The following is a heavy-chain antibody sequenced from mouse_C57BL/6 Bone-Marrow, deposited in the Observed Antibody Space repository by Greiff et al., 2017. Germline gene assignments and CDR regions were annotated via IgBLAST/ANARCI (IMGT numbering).Heavy chain of an antibody. CDR2: IDPENGDT. Sequence: VQLKESGAELVRPGASVKLSCTASGFNIKDDYMHWVKQRPEQGLEWIGWIDPENGDTEYASKFQGKATITADTSSNTAYLQLSSLTSEDTAVYYCTTGLRSSLFDYWGQGTTLTVSS. CDR3: TTGLRSSLFDY. V-gene: IGHV14-4*01. J-gene: IGHJ2*01. D-gene: IGHD1-1*01. CDR1: GFNIKDDY.